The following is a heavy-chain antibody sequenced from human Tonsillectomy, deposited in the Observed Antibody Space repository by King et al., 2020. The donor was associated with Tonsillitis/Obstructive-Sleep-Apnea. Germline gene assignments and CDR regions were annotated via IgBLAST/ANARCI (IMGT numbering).Heavy chain of an antibody. CDR3: AREGGGYYMDV. Sequence: VQLVESGGGLVQPGGSLRLSCAASGFTVSSNYMSWVRQAQGKGLEWVSVIYSGGSTYYADSVKGRFTISRDNSKTTLYVQMNSLRAEDTAVYYCAREGGGYYMDVWGKGTTVTVSS. V-gene: IGHV3-66*01. CDR1: GFTVSSNY. CDR2: IYSGGST. D-gene: IGHD3-16*01. J-gene: IGHJ6*03.